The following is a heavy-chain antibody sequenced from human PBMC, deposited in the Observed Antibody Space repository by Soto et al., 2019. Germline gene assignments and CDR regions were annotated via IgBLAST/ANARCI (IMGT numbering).Heavy chain of an antibody. V-gene: IGHV3-13*01. Sequence: GGSLRLSCAASGFIFSSYDMHWVRQATGKGLEWVSTIDTAGDTYYPDSVKGRFTISRENAKNSLYLQMNGLSAGDTAVYYCARASRFCSSTTCYPNFDYWGQGTLVTVSS. J-gene: IGHJ4*02. D-gene: IGHD2-2*01. CDR3: ARASRFCSSTTCYPNFDY. CDR2: IDTAGDT. CDR1: GFIFSSYD.